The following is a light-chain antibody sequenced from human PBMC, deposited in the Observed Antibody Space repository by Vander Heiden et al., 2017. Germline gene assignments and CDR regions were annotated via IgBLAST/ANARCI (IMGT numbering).Light chain of an antibody. Sequence: VVLTQSPVTLSLSPRERATLSCTASQSLTSGYLAWYQQKPGQAPRLVISGASSRATGIPDRFYGSGSGTDFTLTISRLGPEDSAVYYCQHYGGSPLFTFGPGTKVDIK. V-gene: IGKV3-20*01. CDR2: GAS. J-gene: IGKJ3*01. CDR3: QHYGGSPLFT. CDR1: QSLTSGY.